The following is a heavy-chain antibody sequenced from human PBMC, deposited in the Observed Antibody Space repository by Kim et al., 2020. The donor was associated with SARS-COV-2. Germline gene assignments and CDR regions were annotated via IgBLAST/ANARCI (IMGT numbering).Heavy chain of an antibody. CDR3: ARERGYGPYYGMDV. CDR1: GGTFSSYA. Sequence: SVKVSCKASGGTFSSYAISWVRQAPGQGREWMGRIIPILGIANYAQKFQGRVTITADKSTSTAYMELRSLRSEDTAVYYCARERGYGPYYGMDVWGQGTTVTVSS. V-gene: IGHV1-69*04. J-gene: IGHJ6*02. D-gene: IGHD5-18*01. CDR2: IIPILGIA.